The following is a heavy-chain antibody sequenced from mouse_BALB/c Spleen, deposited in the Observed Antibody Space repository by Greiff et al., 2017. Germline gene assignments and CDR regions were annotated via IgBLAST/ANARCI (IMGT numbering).Heavy chain of an antibody. CDR2: IWGDGSA. CDR3: ARDKLRRDGAFAY. Sequence: QVQLKEPGPGLVAPSQSLSITCTVSGFSLTGYGVNWVRQPPGKGLEWLGMIWGDGSADYNSALKSRLSISKDNSKSQVFLKMNSLQTDDTARYYCARDKLRRDGAFAYWGQGTLVTVSA. J-gene: IGHJ3*01. D-gene: IGHD2-12*01. V-gene: IGHV2-6-7*01. CDR1: GFSLTGYG.